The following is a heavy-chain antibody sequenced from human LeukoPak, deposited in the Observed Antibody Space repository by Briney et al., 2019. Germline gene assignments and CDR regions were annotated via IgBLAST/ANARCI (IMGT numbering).Heavy chain of an antibody. J-gene: IGHJ1*01. CDR3: ATARGSQYAEYFQH. Sequence: GGSLRLSCAASGFTFSRYAMHWVRQAPGKGLEYVSAITSNGGSTYYANSVKGRFIISRDNSKNTLYLQLGSLRADDMAMYYCATARGSQYAEYFQHWGQGTLVTVSS. CDR1: GFTFSRYA. CDR2: ITSNGGST. V-gene: IGHV3-64*01. D-gene: IGHD2-15*01.